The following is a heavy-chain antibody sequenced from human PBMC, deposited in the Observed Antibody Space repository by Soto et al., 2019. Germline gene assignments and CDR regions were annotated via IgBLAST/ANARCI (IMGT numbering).Heavy chain of an antibody. CDR1: GYSFISSW. J-gene: IGHJ4*02. CDR3: ARMMAAYGTAFDY. D-gene: IGHD2-21*01. CDR2: IYPGDSDT. V-gene: IGHV5-51*03. Sequence: GESLKISCQASGYSFISSWIGWVRQMPGKGLEWMGIIYPGDSDTRYSPSFQGQVTISADKSTSTAYLQWSSLKAPDTATYYCARMMAAYGTAFDYWGQGALVTVSS.